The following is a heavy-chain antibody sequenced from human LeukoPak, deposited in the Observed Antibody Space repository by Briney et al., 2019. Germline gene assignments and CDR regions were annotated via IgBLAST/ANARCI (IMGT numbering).Heavy chain of an antibody. CDR2: IIPIFGTA. CDR1: GGTFSSYA. V-gene: IGHV1-69*13. D-gene: IGHD2-2*01. Sequence: ASVKVSCKASGGTFSSYAISWVRQAPGQGLEWMGGIIPIFGTANYAQKFQGRVTITADESTSTAYMELSSLRSEDTAVYYCARGDRRYKDIVVVPAATAEGFQHWGQGTLVTVSS. CDR3: ARGDRRYKDIVVVPAATAEGFQH. J-gene: IGHJ1*01.